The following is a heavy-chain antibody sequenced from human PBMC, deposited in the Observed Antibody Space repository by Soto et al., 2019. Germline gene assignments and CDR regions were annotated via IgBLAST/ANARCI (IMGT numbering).Heavy chain of an antibody. D-gene: IGHD4-17*01. Sequence: EVQLVESGGGLVKSGGSLRLSCAASGFTFSGYSMNWVRQAPGKGLEWVSSISSSSSYIYYSDSVKGRFTISRDNAKNSLYLQMNSLRAEDTAVYYCARVAATVTTVNWFDVWGQGTLVTASS. J-gene: IGHJ5*02. CDR1: GFTFSGYS. V-gene: IGHV3-21*01. CDR2: ISSSSSYI. CDR3: ARVAATVTTVNWFDV.